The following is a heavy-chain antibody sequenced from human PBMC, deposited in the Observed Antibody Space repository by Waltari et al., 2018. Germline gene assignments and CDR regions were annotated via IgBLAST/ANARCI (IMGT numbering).Heavy chain of an antibody. CDR3: ATHSGYNSGYPRWFDP. D-gene: IGHD5-12*01. J-gene: IGHJ5*02. CDR2: IFYSGDP. V-gene: IGHV4-39*01. CDR1: GDSLSSSTYY. Sequence: LLLQEWGPGLVRPSATLSLSCPVAGDSLSSSTYYWGWIRQPPGKGLEWMGRIFYSGDPYHNPSLKSRVTISVDTSKNQFSLQLRSVTAADTAVYYCATHSGYNSGYPRWFDPWGQGTLVTVSS.